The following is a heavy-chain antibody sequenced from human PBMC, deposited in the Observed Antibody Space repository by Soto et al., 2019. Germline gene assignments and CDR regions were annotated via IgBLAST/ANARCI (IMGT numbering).Heavy chain of an antibody. D-gene: IGHD2-15*01. CDR2: ISYDGSNK. CDR1: GFTFSSYG. Sequence: GGSLRLSCAASGFTFSSYGMHWVRQAPGKRLEWVAVISYDGSNKYYAESVKGRFTISRDNSKNTLYLQMNSLRAEDTAVYYCAKEPLVVVAATHFDYWGQGTLVTVSS. V-gene: IGHV3-30*18. J-gene: IGHJ4*02. CDR3: AKEPLVVVAATHFDY.